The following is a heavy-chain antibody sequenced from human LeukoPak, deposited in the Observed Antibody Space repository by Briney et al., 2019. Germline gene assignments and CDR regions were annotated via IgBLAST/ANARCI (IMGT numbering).Heavy chain of an antibody. J-gene: IGHJ6*03. Sequence: TGASLKISCKGSGYRFTSYWIGWVRQLSGKGLEWMGIIYPGDSDIRYSPSFQGQVTISADKSISTAYLQWSSLKASDTAMYYCARVLSTIAVAGQIQDYYYMDVWGKGTTVTISS. D-gene: IGHD6-19*01. CDR1: GYRFTSYW. CDR3: ARVLSTIAVAGQIQDYYYMDV. CDR2: IYPGDSDI. V-gene: IGHV5-51*01.